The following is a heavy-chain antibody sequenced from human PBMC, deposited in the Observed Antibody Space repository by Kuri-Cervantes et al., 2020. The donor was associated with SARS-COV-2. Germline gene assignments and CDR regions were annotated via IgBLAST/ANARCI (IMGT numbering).Heavy chain of an antibody. V-gene: IGHV2-5*02. CDR2: IYWDGEQ. CDR1: GSLLSSRGEG. CDR3: AHSRTMETNDAFDI. D-gene: IGHD4-17*01. J-gene: IGHJ3*02. Sequence: SGPTLVKPTQNLTLTCTFSGSLLSSRGEGMGWIRQTPGEALEWIGIIYWDGEQRYSASLRTRAIVSEATSKSQVVLTMTEMDLRDTGTYYCAHSRTMETNDAFDIWGQGTFVTVSS.